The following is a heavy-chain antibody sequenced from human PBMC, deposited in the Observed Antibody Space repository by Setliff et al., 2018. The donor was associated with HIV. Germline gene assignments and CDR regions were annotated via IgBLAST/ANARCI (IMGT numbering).Heavy chain of an antibody. CDR1: GGTFSNYA. D-gene: IGHD6-19*01. CDR2: IIPIFGST. J-gene: IGHJ4*02. Sequence: GASVKVSCKASGGTFSNYAINWVRQAPGQGLEWMGGIIPIFGSTKFAPNFQDRVIFTADESTLTADMELRSLRSEDTAIYYCARRGTGWPYYFDYWGQGTLVTVSS. CDR3: ARRGTGWPYYFDY. V-gene: IGHV1-69*13.